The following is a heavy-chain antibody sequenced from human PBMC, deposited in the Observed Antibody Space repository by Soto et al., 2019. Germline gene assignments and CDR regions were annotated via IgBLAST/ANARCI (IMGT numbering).Heavy chain of an antibody. D-gene: IGHD6-25*01. J-gene: IGHJ3*01. Sequence: GGSLRLSCAASGFTFNNYAMNWVRQAPGKGLEWVSVISGSGGSAYYADSVQGRFTISRDNSKNTLYLQMNSLRAEDAAIYYCVREGSGRYSRGSFDFWGRGTMVTVSS. V-gene: IGHV3-23*01. CDR2: ISGSGGSA. CDR1: GFTFNNYA. CDR3: VREGSGRYSRGSFDF.